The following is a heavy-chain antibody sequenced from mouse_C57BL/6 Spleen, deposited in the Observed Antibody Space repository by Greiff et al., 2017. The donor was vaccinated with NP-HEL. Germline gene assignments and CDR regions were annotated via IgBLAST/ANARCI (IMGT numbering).Heavy chain of an antibody. V-gene: IGHV1-80*01. CDR2: IYPGDGDT. J-gene: IGHJ3*01. CDR1: GYAFSSYW. CDR3: ARSDDYDVFAY. D-gene: IGHD2-4*01. Sequence: QVQLKQSGAELVKPGASVKISCKASGYAFSSYWMNWVKQRPGKGLEWIGQIYPGDGDTNYNGKFKGKATLTADKSSSTAYMQLSSLTSEDSAVYFCARSDDYDVFAYWGQGTLVTVSA.